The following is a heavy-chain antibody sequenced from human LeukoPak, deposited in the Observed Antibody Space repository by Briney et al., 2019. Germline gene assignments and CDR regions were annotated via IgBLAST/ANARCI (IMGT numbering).Heavy chain of an antibody. CDR1: GFTFSSYA. V-gene: IGHV3-23*01. Sequence: GGSLRLSCAASGFTFSSYAMSWVRQAPGKGLEWVSAISGSGGSTDYADSVKGRFTISRDNSKNTLYLQMNSLRAEDTALYYCAKARYCSGGSCYFDYWGQGTLVTVSS. CDR3: AKARYCSGGSCYFDY. D-gene: IGHD2-15*01. CDR2: ISGSGGST. J-gene: IGHJ4*02.